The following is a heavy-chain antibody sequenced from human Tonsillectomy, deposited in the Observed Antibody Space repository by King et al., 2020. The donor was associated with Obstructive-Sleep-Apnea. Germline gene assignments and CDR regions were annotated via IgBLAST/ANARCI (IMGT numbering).Heavy chain of an antibody. V-gene: IGHV1-46*01. CDR3: ARSEGITSKYFDH. Sequence: QLVQSGAEVVKPGASVMISCTASGYTFTSDFVHWVRQAPGERLEWMGLINPRDGSATYAQKFRGRVTVTMDTSTSTVHMELNSVRSEDTAMYLCARSEGITSKYFDHGGQGTLVTVSS. CDR2: INPRDGSA. J-gene: IGHJ4*02. CDR1: GYTFTSDF.